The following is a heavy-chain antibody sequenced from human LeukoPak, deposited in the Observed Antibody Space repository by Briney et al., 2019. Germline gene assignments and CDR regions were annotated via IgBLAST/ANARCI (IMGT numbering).Heavy chain of an antibody. J-gene: IGHJ4*02. CDR2: TYYRSGWYN. Sequence: SQTLSLTCAISGDSVSSNSAAWGWIRQSPSRGLEWLGRTYYRSGWYNDYALSLKSRITISPDSSKNQVSLQLSSVTPEDTAVYYCSRELARGPADYWGQGTLVTVSS. V-gene: IGHV6-1*01. CDR1: GDSVSSNSAA. D-gene: IGHD2-2*01. CDR3: SRELARGPADY.